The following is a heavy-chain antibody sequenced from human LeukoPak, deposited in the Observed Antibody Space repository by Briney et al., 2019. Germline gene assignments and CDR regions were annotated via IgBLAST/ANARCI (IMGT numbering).Heavy chain of an antibody. Sequence: GGTLRLSCTVSGFTFSDYYMSWVRQAPGKGLEWVSYISSSGSMLHYADSVEGRFTISRDNAKNSLYLQMSSLRVEDTAVYYCTRRPYSSSWYYFDYWGQGTLVTVSS. J-gene: IGHJ4*02. CDR2: ISSSGSML. V-gene: IGHV3-11*04. D-gene: IGHD6-13*01. CDR3: TRRPYSSSWYYFDY. CDR1: GFTFSDYY.